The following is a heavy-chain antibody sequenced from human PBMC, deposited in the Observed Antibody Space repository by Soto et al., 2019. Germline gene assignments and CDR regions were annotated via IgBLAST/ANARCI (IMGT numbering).Heavy chain of an antibody. J-gene: IGHJ4*02. CDR2: IMKDGGGK. Sequence: EVHLVESGGGLVQPGGSLRLSCAASGFTFSGYWMGWVRQAPGKGLEWVASIMKDGGGKKYVDSVKGRFTISRDNAKNSLFLQMNSLRVEDTVVYYCARDSDFYKADYWGQGTLVTVSS. CDR3: ARDSDFYKADY. D-gene: IGHD2-21*02. CDR1: GFTFSGYW. V-gene: IGHV3-7*01.